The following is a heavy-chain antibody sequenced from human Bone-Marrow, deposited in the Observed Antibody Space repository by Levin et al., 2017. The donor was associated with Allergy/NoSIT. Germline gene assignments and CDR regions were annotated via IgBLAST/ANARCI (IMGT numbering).Heavy chain of an antibody. CDR3: AKGFLERLLWTAFDA. J-gene: IGHJ3*01. CDR1: GFNFNKYA. D-gene: IGHD3-3*01. Sequence: GESLKISCEGSGFNFNKYAMAWVRQAPGQGLEWLSILSVSGASIYYADSVKGRFTISRDNSKNTLYLQMNSVTADDTAVYYCAKGFLERLLWTAFDAWGQGTVVTVSS. CDR2: LSVSGASI. V-gene: IGHV3-23*01.